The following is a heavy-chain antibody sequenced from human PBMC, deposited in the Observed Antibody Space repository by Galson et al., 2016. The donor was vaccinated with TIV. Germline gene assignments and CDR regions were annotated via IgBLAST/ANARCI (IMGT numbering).Heavy chain of an antibody. V-gene: IGHV3-23*01. CDR1: GFTFSSHA. Sequence: SLRLSCAASGFTFSSHAMTWVRQPPGKGLEWVSAISAGGGSTYYADSVQGRFTISRDNSKNTQYLQMNSLRAEDTAVYYCARGRGYCDTTSCYVDYWGQGTLVTVSS. CDR2: ISAGGGST. CDR3: ARGRGYCDTTSCYVDY. D-gene: IGHD2-2*01. J-gene: IGHJ4*02.